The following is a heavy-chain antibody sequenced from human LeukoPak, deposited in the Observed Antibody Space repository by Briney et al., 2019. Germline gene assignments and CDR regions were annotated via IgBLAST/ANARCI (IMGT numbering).Heavy chain of an antibody. D-gene: IGHD3-22*01. V-gene: IGHV3-74*01. CDR2: INSDGINT. CDR1: GFTFSNYW. Sequence: GGSLRLSCAASGFTFSNYWMHWVRQAPGKGLVWVSRINSDGINTSYADSVKGRFTISRDNAKNTLNLQMNSLRAEDTAVYYCARDLGQYYDTSDNWFDPWGQGTLVTASS. J-gene: IGHJ5*02. CDR3: ARDLGQYYDTSDNWFDP.